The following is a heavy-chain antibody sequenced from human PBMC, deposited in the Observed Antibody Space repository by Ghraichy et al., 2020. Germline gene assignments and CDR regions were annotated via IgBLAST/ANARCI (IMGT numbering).Heavy chain of an antibody. CDR2: MNPNSGNT. V-gene: IGHV1-8*01. CDR3: ARAHRISIVVVPAAIRYYGMDV. Sequence: ASVKVSCKASGYTFTSYVINWVRQATGQGLEWMGWMNPNSGNTGYAQKFQGRVTMTRNTSISTAYMELSSLRSEDTAVYYCARAHRISIVVVPAAIRYYGMDVWGQGTTVTVSS. J-gene: IGHJ6*02. CDR1: GYTFTSYV. D-gene: IGHD2-2*02.